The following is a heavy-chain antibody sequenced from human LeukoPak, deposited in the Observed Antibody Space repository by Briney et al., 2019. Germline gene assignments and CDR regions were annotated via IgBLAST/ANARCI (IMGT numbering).Heavy chain of an antibody. CDR3: ASIRSAGATDYFDY. CDR1: GFTFSDYY. J-gene: IGHJ4*02. D-gene: IGHD4/OR15-4a*01. Sequence: PGGSLRLSCAASGFTFSDYYMSWIRQAPGKGLEWVSYISSSSYTNYADSVKGRFTISRDNAKNSLYLQMNSLRAEDTAVYYCASIRSAGATDYFDYWGQGTLVTVSS. CDR2: ISSSSYT. V-gene: IGHV3-11*03.